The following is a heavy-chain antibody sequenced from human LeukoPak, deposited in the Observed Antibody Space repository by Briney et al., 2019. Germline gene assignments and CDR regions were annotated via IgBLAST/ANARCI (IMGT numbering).Heavy chain of an antibody. CDR1: GGSISSYY. D-gene: IGHD2-15*01. J-gene: IGHJ5*02. Sequence: PSETLSLTCTVSGGSISSYYWSWIRQPAGKGLEWIGRIYTSGSTNYNPSLKSRVTMSVDTSKNQFSLKLSSVTAADTAVYYCARVLVVAATPTEVNNWFDPWGQGTLVTASS. CDR2: IYTSGST. CDR3: ARVLVVAATPTEVNNWFDP. V-gene: IGHV4-4*07.